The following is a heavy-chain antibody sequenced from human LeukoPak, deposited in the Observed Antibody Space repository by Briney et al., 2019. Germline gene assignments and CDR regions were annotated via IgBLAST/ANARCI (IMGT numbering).Heavy chain of an antibody. CDR3: ATSSGWRFDY. D-gene: IGHD3-22*01. Sequence: GGSLRLSCAASGFIFSRYGMYWVRQAPGKGLEWVANIREDGNEKYYVDSVKGRFTISRDNAKNSLWLQMNSLRAEDTAVYYCATSSGWRFDYWGQGTLVAVSS. V-gene: IGHV3-7*01. J-gene: IGHJ4*02. CDR1: GFIFSRYG. CDR2: IREDGNEK.